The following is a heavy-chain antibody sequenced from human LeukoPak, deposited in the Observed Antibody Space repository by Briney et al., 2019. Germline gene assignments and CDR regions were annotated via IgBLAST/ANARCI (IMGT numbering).Heavy chain of an antibody. CDR3: ARDGGYCSGASCYHYFDY. Sequence: GGSLRLSCAASGFTFSTYNIDWVRQAPGKGLEWVSSTSTSSSYIYYADSVKGRFTISRDNAKNSLYLQMNSLRAEDTAVYYCARDGGYCSGASCYHYFDYWGQGTLVTVSS. CDR2: TSTSSSYI. V-gene: IGHV3-21*01. J-gene: IGHJ4*02. CDR1: GFTFSTYN. D-gene: IGHD2-2*01.